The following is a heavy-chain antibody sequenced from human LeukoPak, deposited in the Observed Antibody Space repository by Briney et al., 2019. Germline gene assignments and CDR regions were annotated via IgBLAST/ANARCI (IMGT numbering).Heavy chain of an antibody. CDR1: GGSISSYY. J-gene: IGHJ4*02. CDR2: IYYSGST. D-gene: IGHD3-22*01. V-gene: IGHV4-59*01. Sequence: PSETLSLTCTVSGGSISSYYWSWIRQPPGKGLEWIGYIYYSGSTNYNPSLKSRVTISVDTSKNQFSLKLRSVPAADTAVYYCARVTGYVIEDYFDYWGQGTLVTVSS. CDR3: ARVTGYVIEDYFDY.